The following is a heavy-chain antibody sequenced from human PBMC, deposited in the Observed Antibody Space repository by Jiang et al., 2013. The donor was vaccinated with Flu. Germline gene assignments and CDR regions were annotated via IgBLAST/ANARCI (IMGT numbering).Heavy chain of an antibody. V-gene: IGHV1-2*02. CDR2: INPNSGGT. D-gene: IGHD5-18*01. CDR1: GYTFTGYY. CDR3: ARDRGWVDTATPGGMDV. Sequence: EVKKPGASVKVSCKASGYTFTGYYMHWVRQAPGQGLEWMGWINPNSGGTNYAQKFQGRVAMTRDTSIGTAYMELSRLRSDDTAVYYCARDRGWVDTATPGGMDVWGQGTTVTVSS. J-gene: IGHJ6*02.